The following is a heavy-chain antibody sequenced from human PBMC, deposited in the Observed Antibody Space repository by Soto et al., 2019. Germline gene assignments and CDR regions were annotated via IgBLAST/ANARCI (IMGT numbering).Heavy chain of an antibody. CDR2: IYYSGST. CDR1: GGSISSSSYY. CDR3: ARHVGLPDFWSGRPHHKWFDP. D-gene: IGHD3-3*01. V-gene: IGHV4-39*01. J-gene: IGHJ5*02. Sequence: PSETLSLTCTVSGGSISSSSYYWGWIRQPPGKGLEWIGSIYYSGSTYYNPSLKSRVTISVDTSKNQFSLKLSSVTAADTAVYYCARHVGLPDFWSGRPHHKWFDPWGQGTLVTSPQ.